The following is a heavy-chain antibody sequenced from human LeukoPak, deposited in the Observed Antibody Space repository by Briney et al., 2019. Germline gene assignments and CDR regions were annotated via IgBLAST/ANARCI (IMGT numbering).Heavy chain of an antibody. CDR3: ASYMVRGVIIEYFDY. CDR2: INKDGSDT. CDR1: GLTFSRAW. J-gene: IGHJ4*02. D-gene: IGHD3-10*01. Sequence: GGSLRLSCEASGLTFSRAWMHWVRQAPGKGLVWVSRINKDGSDTSYADSVRGRFTISRDNAKNTLYLQMNSLRAEDTAVYYCASYMVRGVIIEYFDYWGQGTLVTVSS. V-gene: IGHV3-74*01.